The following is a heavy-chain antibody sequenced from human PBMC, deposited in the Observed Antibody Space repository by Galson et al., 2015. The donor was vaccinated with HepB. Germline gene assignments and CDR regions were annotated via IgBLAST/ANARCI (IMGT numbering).Heavy chain of an antibody. Sequence: SLRLSCAASGFTFSSYAMNWVRQAPGKGLEWVSSISSSSSYIYYADSVKSRFTISRDNAKNSLYLQMNSLRAEDTAVYYCARDPIAYCGGDCSPRGDYWGQGTLVTVSS. CDR2: ISSSSSYI. D-gene: IGHD2-21*01. CDR1: GFTFSSYA. V-gene: IGHV3-21*01. CDR3: ARDPIAYCGGDCSPRGDY. J-gene: IGHJ4*02.